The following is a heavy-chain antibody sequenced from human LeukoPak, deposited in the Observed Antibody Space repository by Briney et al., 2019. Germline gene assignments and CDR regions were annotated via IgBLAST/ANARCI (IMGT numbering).Heavy chain of an antibody. Sequence: SGTLSLTCAVSGASVSSSNWWMWVRQPPKKGLEWIGEIHHSGSTNYNPSLKSRVTMSVDTSKNQISLRLTSVTAADTAVYYCARRLVGSGNDWGQGTLVTVSS. CDR1: GASVSSSNW. J-gene: IGHJ4*02. CDR3: ARRLVGSGND. D-gene: IGHD2-15*01. V-gene: IGHV4-4*02. CDR2: IHHSGST.